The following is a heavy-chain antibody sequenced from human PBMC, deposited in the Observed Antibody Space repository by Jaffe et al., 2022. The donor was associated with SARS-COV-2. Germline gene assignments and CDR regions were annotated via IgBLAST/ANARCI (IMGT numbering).Heavy chain of an antibody. J-gene: IGHJ4*02. CDR3: ARDGGGSYSPNDY. V-gene: IGHV3-21*01. CDR1: GFTFSNYA. D-gene: IGHD1-26*01. CDR2: IDSSTSRT. Sequence: EVQLVESGGGLVKPGGSLRLSCAASGFTFSNYAMNWVRQASGKGLEWVSYIDSSTSRTYYADSVKGRFTISRDNARNSLDLQMDRLRVEDTAVYYCARDGGGSYSPNDYWGQGTLVTVS.